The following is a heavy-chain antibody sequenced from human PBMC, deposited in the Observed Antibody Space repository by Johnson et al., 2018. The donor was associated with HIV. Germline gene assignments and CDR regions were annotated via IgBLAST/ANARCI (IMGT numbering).Heavy chain of an antibody. D-gene: IGHD4-23*01. CDR2: IYYDGTNK. CDR3: AKARSLLYYGGFDAFDI. J-gene: IGHJ3*02. V-gene: IGHV3-30-3*01. Sequence: VQLVESGGGVVQPGRSLRLSCAASGFTFSSYAMHWVRQAPGKGLEWVAVIYYDGTNKYYADSVKGRFTISRDNSKNTLSLQMNSRRVEDTAMYYCAKARSLLYYGGFDAFDIWGQGTLVIVSS. CDR1: GFTFSSYA.